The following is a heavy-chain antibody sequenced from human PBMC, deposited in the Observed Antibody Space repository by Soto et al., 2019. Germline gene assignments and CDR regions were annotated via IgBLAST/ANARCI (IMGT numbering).Heavy chain of an antibody. V-gene: IGHV1-69*13. CDR2: IIPIFGTA. D-gene: IGHD3-9*01. CDR1: GGTFSSYA. J-gene: IGHJ6*02. CDR3: AQGILTGYYSLYGMDV. Sequence: ASVKVSCKASGGTFSSYAISWVRQAPGQGLEWMGGIIPIFGTANYAQKFQGRVTITADESTSTAYMELSSLRSEDTAVYYCAQGILTGYYSLYGMDVWGQGTTVTVSS.